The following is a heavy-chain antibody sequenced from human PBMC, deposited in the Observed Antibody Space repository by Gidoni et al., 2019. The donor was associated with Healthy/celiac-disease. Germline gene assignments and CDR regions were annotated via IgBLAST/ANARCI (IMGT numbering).Heavy chain of an antibody. D-gene: IGHD4-17*01. Sequence: QVQLVESGGGVVQPGRSLRLSCAASGFTFSSYAMHWVRQAPGKGLELVAVISYDGSNKYYADSVKGRFTISRDNSKNTLYLQMNSLRAEDTAVYYCARERTTVTTRRYYYGMDVWGQGTTVTVSS. CDR2: ISYDGSNK. CDR3: ARERTTVTTRRYYYGMDV. CDR1: GFTFSSYA. V-gene: IGHV3-30*04. J-gene: IGHJ6*02.